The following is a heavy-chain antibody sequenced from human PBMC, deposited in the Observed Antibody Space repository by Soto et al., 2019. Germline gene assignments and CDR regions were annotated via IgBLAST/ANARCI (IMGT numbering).Heavy chain of an antibody. CDR1: GFTFSRYA. CDR3: ARTTGVGYYYYGMDV. V-gene: IGHV3-23*01. CDR2: ISGSGGST. D-gene: IGHD1-1*01. J-gene: IGHJ6*02. Sequence: EVQLLESGGGLVQPGGSLRLSCAASGFTFSRYAMSWVRQAPVKGLEWVSAISGSGGSTYYADSVKGRFTISRDNSKNTLYLQMNSLRAEDTAVYYCARTTGVGYYYYGMDVWGQGTTVTVSS.